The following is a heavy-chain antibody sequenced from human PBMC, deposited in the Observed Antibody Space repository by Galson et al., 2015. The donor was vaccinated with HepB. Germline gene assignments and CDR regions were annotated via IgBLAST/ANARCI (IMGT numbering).Heavy chain of an antibody. CDR2: INPNSGGT. D-gene: IGHD6-13*01. CDR1: GYTFTGYY. V-gene: IGHV1-2*02. J-gene: IGHJ3*02. Sequence: SVKVSCKASGYTFTGYYMHWVRQAPGQGLEWMGWINPNSGGTNYAQKFQGRVTMTRDTSISTAYMELSRLRSDDTAVYYCARDGRSSWRGGDAFDIWGQGTMVTVSS. CDR3: ARDGRSSWRGGDAFDI.